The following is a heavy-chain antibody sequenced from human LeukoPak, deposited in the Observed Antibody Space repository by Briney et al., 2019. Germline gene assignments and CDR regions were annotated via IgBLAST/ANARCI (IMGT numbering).Heavy chain of an antibody. J-gene: IGHJ6*03. CDR2: INPSGGST. CDR1: GYTFTSYY. V-gene: IGHV1-46*01. CDR3: ARDLYSSTSLRNYYYYMDV. Sequence: GASVKVSCKASGYTFTSYYMHWVRQAPGQGLEWMGIINPSGGSTSYAQKFQGRVTMTRDMSTSTVYMELSSLRSEDTAVYYCARDLYSSTSLRNYYYYMDVWGKGTTVTVSS. D-gene: IGHD2-2*01.